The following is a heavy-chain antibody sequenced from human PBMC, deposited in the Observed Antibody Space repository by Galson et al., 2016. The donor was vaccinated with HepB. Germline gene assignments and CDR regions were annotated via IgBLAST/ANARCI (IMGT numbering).Heavy chain of an antibody. CDR2: ISSSTNYI. D-gene: IGHD1-1*01. CDR1: GFTFTAYS. J-gene: IGHJ4*02. V-gene: IGHV3-21*01. CDR3: AREKYKRQIDF. Sequence: SLRLSCAASGFTFTAYSMTWVRQAPGKGLEWVSFISSSTNYIYYADSLKGRFTISRDNAKNTVYLQMNSLRGEDTAVYYCAREKYKRQIDFWGQGTLVTVSS.